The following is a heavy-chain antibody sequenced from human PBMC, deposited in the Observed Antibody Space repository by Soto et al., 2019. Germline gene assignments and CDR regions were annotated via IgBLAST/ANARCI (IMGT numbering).Heavy chain of an antibody. CDR3: ARGRPTLSIRARDYYYVMDV. CDR1: GYTFITYG. Sequence: ASVKVSCKASGYTFITYGISWVRQAPGQGLEWMGWISSYNGNTNYAQKLQGRVTMTTDTSTTTAYMELRSLRSDDTAVYYCARGRPTLSIRARDYYYVMDVWGQGTTVTVSS. V-gene: IGHV1-18*01. CDR2: ISSYNGNT. D-gene: IGHD6-6*01. J-gene: IGHJ6*02.